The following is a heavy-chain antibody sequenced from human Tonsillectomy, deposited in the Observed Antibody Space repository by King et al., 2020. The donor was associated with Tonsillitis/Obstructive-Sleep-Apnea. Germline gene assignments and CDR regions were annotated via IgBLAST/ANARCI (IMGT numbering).Heavy chain of an antibody. CDR1: GFTFSSYG. V-gene: IGHV3-33*01. D-gene: IGHD3-3*01. CDR3: ARDYDFWSGYPLDGFDI. Sequence: VQLVESGGGVVQPGRSLRLSCAASGFTFSSYGMHWVRQAPGKGLEWVAVIWYDGSNKYYADSVKGRFTISRDNSKNTLYLQMNSLRAEDTAVYYCARDYDFWSGYPLDGFDIWGQGTMVTVSS. CDR2: IWYDGSNK. J-gene: IGHJ3*02.